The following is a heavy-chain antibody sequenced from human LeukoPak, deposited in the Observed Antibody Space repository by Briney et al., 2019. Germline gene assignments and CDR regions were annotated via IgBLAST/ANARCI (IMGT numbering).Heavy chain of an antibody. CDR3: AREQDTAMVTDAFDI. CDR1: GFTFSDYY. Sequence: GGSLRLSCAASGFTFSDYYMSWIRQAPGKGLEWVSYISSSGSTIYYADSVKGRFTISRDNAKNSLYLQMNSLRAEDTAVYYRAREQDTAMVTDAFDIWGQGTMVTVSS. D-gene: IGHD5-18*01. J-gene: IGHJ3*02. CDR2: ISSSGSTI. V-gene: IGHV3-11*04.